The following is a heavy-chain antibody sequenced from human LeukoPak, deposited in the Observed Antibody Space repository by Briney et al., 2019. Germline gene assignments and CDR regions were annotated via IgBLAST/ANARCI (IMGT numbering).Heavy chain of an antibody. CDR3: ARGGTNIVVVPAATHFDY. CDR2: IYYSGST. D-gene: IGHD2-2*01. V-gene: IGHV4-30-4*08. Sequence: SETLSLTCTVSGGSISSGDYCWSWIRQPPGKGLEWIGYIYYSGSTYYNPSLKSRVTISVDTSKNQFSLKLSSVTAADTAVYYCARGGTNIVVVPAATHFDYWGQGTLVTVSS. J-gene: IGHJ4*02. CDR1: GGSISSGDYC.